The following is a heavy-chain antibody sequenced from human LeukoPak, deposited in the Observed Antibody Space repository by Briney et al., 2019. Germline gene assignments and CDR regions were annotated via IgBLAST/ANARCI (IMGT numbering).Heavy chain of an antibody. CDR2: MNPNSGNT. D-gene: IGHD6-13*01. J-gene: IGHJ4*02. V-gene: IGHV1-8*03. Sequence: ASVKVSCEASGYTFTSYDINWVRQATGQGLEWMGWMNPNSGNTGYAQKFQGRVTITRNTSISTAYMELSSLRSEDTAVYYCARGAAAAGNDYWGQGTLVTVSS. CDR3: ARGAAAAGNDY. CDR1: GYTFTSYD.